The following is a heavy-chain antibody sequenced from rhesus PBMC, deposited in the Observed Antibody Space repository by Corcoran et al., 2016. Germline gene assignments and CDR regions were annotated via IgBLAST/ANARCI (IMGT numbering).Heavy chain of an antibody. CDR3: GRHLGSKYFAF. Sequence: QLQLRESGPGLVKPLETLSLTCAVSGDSISSSDWWNWIRQPPGEGLEWIGDIGGSNGATHYNGSLRGRLTISKDTPNNQLSLKLRSVTAADTAIYYCGRHLGSKYFAFWGQGALVTVSS. CDR1: GDSISSSDW. V-gene: IGHV4-65*02. D-gene: IGHD2-15*01. CDR2: IGGSNGAT. J-gene: IGHJ1*01.